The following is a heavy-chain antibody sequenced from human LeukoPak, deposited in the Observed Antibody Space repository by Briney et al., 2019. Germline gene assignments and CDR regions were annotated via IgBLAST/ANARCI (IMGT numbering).Heavy chain of an antibody. D-gene: IGHD1-26*01. J-gene: IGHJ4*02. CDR3: ARDGSSGGHFDY. CDR1: GFTFSSYE. Sequence: SGRSLRLSCAASGFTFSSYEMNWVRQAPGKGLEWVSYISSSGSTIYYADSVKGRFTISRDNAKNSLYMQMNSLRDEDTAVYYCARDGSSGGHFDYWGQGTLVTVSS. CDR2: ISSSGSTI. V-gene: IGHV3-48*03.